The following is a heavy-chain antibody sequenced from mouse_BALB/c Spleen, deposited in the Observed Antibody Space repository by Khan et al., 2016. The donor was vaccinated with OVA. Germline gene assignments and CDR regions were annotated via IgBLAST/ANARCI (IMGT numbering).Heavy chain of an antibody. J-gene: IGHJ2*01. CDR3: ARVYGGDFDY. V-gene: IGHV3-2*02. D-gene: IGHD1-1*01. CDR2: ISYSGNT. Sequence: EVQLQESGPGLVKPSQSLSLTCTVTGYSITTDYARNLIRQFPGNKLEWMGYISYSGNTKYNPSLKSRISITRDTSKNQFFLQFKSVTTEDAARYYCARVYGGDFDYWGQGTTLTVSS. CDR1: GYSITTDYA.